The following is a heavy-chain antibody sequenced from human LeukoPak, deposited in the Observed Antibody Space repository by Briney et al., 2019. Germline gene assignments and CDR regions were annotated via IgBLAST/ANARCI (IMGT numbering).Heavy chain of an antibody. J-gene: IGHJ4*02. CDR2: INPNSGGT. CDR1: GYTFTGYY. V-gene: IGHV1-2*02. Sequence: ASVKVSCKASGYTFTGYYMHWVRQAPGQGLEWMGWINPNSGGTNYAQKFRGRVTITADKSTSTAYMELSSLRSEDTAVYYCASQQRKRGIAAAGTGFDYWGQGTLVTVSS. CDR3: ASQQRKRGIAAAGTGFDY. D-gene: IGHD6-13*01.